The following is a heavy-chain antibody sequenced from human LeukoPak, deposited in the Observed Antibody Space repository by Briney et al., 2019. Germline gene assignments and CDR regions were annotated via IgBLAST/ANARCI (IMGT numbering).Heavy chain of an antibody. CDR2: ISYDGSNK. V-gene: IGHV3-30*04. D-gene: IGHD3-22*01. CDR1: GFTFSSYA. J-gene: IGHJ1*01. Sequence: GGSLRLSCAASGFTFSSYAMHWVRQAPGKGLEWVAVISYDGSNKYYADSVKGRFTTSRDNSKNTLYLQMNSLRAEDTAVYYCARDPGDNSGYYDAFQHWGQGTLVTVSS. CDR3: ARDPGDNSGYYDAFQH.